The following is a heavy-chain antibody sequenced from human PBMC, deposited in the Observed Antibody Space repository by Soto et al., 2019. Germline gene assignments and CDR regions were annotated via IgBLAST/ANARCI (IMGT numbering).Heavy chain of an antibody. CDR1: GFTFSRYA. Sequence: EVQLLESGGGLVQPGGSLRLSCAASGFTFSRYAMGWVRQAPGKGLEWVSVISGSGGNIHYADSVKGRFTISRDNSKNTLDLQMNSLRVEDTAVYNCATQDFRGTTGTTWGQGTLVTVSS. CDR3: ATQDFRGTTGTT. V-gene: IGHV3-23*01. J-gene: IGHJ4*02. D-gene: IGHD1-1*01. CDR2: ISGSGGNI.